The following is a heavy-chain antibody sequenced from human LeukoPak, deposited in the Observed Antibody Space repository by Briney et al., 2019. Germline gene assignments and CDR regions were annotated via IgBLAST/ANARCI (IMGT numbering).Heavy chain of an antibody. CDR2: IHPHSGGT. D-gene: IGHD5-18*01. J-gene: IGHJ4*02. CDR3: ARLGTGYSLSY. CDR1: GYSSTAYS. Sequence: ASVKVSCKASGYSSTAYSIVWARQAPGQGLEWMGWIHPHSGGTEYVKRFQGRVTMTRDTAISTAYMEVNSLGNDDAAVYYCARLGTGYSLSYWGQGTQVIVSS. V-gene: IGHV1-2*02.